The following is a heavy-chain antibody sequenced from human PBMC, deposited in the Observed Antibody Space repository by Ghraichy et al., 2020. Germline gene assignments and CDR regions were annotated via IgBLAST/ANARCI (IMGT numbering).Heavy chain of an antibody. V-gene: IGHV4-4*07. J-gene: IGHJ5*02. CDR1: GGSISSYY. CDR3: ARANRQGYNWFDP. CDR2: IYSSGST. D-gene: IGHD2/OR15-2a*01. Sequence: SETLSLTFSVSGGSISSYYWNWIRQPAGKGLEWIGRIYSSGSTSYNPSLKGRVTMSVDTSKNQLSLKMDSVTAADTAVYYCARANRQGYNWFDPWGQGTLVTVSS.